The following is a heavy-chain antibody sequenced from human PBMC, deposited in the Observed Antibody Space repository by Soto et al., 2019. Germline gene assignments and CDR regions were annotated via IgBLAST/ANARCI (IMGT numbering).Heavy chain of an antibody. CDR2: IYYSGST. Sequence: QVQLQESGPGLVKPSETLSLTCTVSGGSISSYYWRWIRQPPGEGLEWIGYIYYSGSTNYNPSLKSRVTISGDTSKSQFYLRLSSVTAADTAVYYCARRYGSAFDIWGQGTMVTVSS. V-gene: IGHV4-59*01. CDR3: ARRYGSAFDI. D-gene: IGHD3-10*01. CDR1: GGSISSYY. J-gene: IGHJ3*02.